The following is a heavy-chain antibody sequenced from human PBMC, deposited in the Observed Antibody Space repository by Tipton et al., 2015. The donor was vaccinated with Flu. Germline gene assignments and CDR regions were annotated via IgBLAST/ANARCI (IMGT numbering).Heavy chain of an antibody. CDR2: IYYSGST. V-gene: IGHV4-39*07. CDR3: ARDWATVIPGPFDY. CDR1: GGSISSSSYY. D-gene: IGHD4-17*01. J-gene: IGHJ4*02. Sequence: TLSLTCTVSGGSISSSSYYWGWIRQPPGKGLEWIGSIYYSGSTYYNPSLKSRVTISVDTPKNQFSLKLSSVTAADTAVYYCARDWATVIPGPFDYWGQGTLVTVSS.